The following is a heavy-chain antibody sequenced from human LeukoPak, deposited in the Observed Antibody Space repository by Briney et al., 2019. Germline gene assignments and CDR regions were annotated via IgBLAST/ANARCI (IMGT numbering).Heavy chain of an antibody. V-gene: IGHV3-11*04. D-gene: IGHD6-19*01. J-gene: IGHJ4*02. Sequence: PGGSLRLSCAASGFTFSDYYMSWIRQAPGKGLEWVSYISYSGSTLYYADSVKGRFTMSRDNAKNSVYLQMNRLRAEDTAVYYCTRDAALVPGKNFWGQGTLVTVSS. CDR1: GFTFSDYY. CDR3: TRDAALVPGKNF. CDR2: ISYSGSTL.